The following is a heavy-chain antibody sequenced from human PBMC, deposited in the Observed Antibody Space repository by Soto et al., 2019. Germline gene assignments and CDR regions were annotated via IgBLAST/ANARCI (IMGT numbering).Heavy chain of an antibody. CDR1: GFTFSNFV. Sequence: EVQLLESGGGLVQPGGSLRLSCAASGFTFSNFVMRWVRQTPGKGLEWVSTITETGGDTYYTDSVKGRFTVSRDNSKNTLYLQMTSLRAEDTALYYCTKASSDRHHMDVWGQATTVTVSS. CDR2: ITETGGDT. CDR3: TKASSDRHHMDV. J-gene: IGHJ6*02. V-gene: IGHV3-23*01.